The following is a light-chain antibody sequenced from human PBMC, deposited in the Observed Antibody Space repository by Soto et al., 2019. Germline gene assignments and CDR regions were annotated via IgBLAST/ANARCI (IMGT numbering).Light chain of an antibody. CDR1: SSNIGSNT. Sequence: QLVLTQPPSASGTPGQRVTISCSGSSSNIGSNTVNWYQQLPGTAPKVLIYSINQRPSGVPDRFSASKSGTSASLAISGLQSEDEADYYCLAWDNSLNGYVFGTGTKVTVL. CDR3: LAWDNSLNGYV. V-gene: IGLV1-44*01. CDR2: SIN. J-gene: IGLJ1*01.